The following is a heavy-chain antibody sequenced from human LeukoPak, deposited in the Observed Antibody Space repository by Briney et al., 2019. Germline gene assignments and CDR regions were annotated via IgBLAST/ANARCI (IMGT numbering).Heavy chain of an antibody. J-gene: IGHJ4*02. CDR2: IHSSGII. Sequence: SETLSLTCTVSGGSISSYYWSWIRQPAGKAPEWIGRIHSSGIINYNPPLKSRVTISLDYSNNQASLKLNYVTAADTAVYYCVRDEANSGYPDYWGQGTLATVSS. D-gene: IGHD3-22*01. CDR1: GGSISSYY. V-gene: IGHV4-4*07. CDR3: VRDEANSGYPDY.